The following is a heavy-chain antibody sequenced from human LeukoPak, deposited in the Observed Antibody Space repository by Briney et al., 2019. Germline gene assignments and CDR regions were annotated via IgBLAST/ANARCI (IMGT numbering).Heavy chain of an antibody. J-gene: IGHJ4*02. V-gene: IGHV1-2*02. D-gene: IGHD6-13*01. Sequence: ASVTVSCKASGYTFTGYYMHWVRQAPGQGLEWMGWINPNSGGTNYAQKFQGRVTMTRDTSISTAYMELSRLRSDDTAVYYCARAGFKAAAGTDYWGQGTLVTVSS. CDR3: ARAGFKAAAGTDY. CDR2: INPNSGGT. CDR1: GYTFTGYY.